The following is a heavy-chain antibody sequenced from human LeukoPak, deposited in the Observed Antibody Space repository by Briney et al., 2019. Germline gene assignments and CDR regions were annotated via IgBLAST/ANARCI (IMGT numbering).Heavy chain of an antibody. Sequence: SETMSLTCTLSGGPISSGGYYWSWIRQHPGKGLEWIGYIYYSGSTYYNPSLKSRVTISVDTSKNQFSLKLSSVTAADTAVYYCASTTVTIASGYYYGMDVWGQGTTVTVSS. D-gene: IGHD4-4*01. CDR1: GGPISSGGYY. CDR3: ASTTVTIASGYYYGMDV. CDR2: IYYSGST. V-gene: IGHV4-31*03. J-gene: IGHJ6*02.